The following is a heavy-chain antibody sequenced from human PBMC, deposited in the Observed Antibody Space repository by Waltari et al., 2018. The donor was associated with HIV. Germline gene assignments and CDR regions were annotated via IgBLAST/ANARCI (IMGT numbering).Heavy chain of an antibody. D-gene: IGHD2-21*02. CDR3: ARGIRRDCYWFDP. CDR1: GYSFPSYD. V-gene: IGHV1-8*01. CDR2: RNPNRRNT. J-gene: IGHJ5*02. Sequence: QVQLVQSGAEVKKPGASVKVSCKASGYSFPSYDINWVRQASGQGLEWLGWRNPNRRNTGYAQKVQGRVTMTSNTTISTAYMELSSLRSEDTAVYYCARGIRRDCYWFDPWGQGTLVTVSS.